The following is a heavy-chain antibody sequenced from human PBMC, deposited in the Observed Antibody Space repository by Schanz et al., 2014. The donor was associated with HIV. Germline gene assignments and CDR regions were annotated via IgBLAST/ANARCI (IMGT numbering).Heavy chain of an antibody. CDR2: LSGGNDDT. J-gene: IGHJ2*01. CDR1: GFTFSDYA. CDR3: ARDESAQWFFEV. Sequence: EVQLLESGGGLVRPGGSLRLSCVASGFTFSDYAMSWVRQAPGKGPEWVSALSGGNDDTFYADYADSVKGRFTISRDNAKKTLFLQMNGLRAEDTAVYYCARDESAQWFFEVWGRGTLVTVSS. V-gene: IGHV3-23*01. D-gene: IGHD2-8*01.